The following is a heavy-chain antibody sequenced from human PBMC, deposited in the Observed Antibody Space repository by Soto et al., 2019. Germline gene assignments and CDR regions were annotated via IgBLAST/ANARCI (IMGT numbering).Heavy chain of an antibody. CDR3: ARGPWGFEELVESWFDP. CDR2: IYYSGGT. Sequence: PSETLSLTCTVSGGSIISYYWSWIRQPPWKGLEWIGYIYYSGGTNYNPSLKSRVTISVDTSKNQFSLKLSSGTAADTAVYYCARGPWGFEELVESWFDPWGQGTLVTVSS. J-gene: IGHJ5*02. D-gene: IGHD3-10*01. CDR1: GGSIISYY. V-gene: IGHV4-59*01.